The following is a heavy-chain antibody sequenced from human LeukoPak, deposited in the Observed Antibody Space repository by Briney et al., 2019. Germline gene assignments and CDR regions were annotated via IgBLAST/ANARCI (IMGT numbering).Heavy chain of an antibody. J-gene: IGHJ6*02. Sequence: SGTLSLTCAVSGGSISSNNWRSWVRQPPGRGLEGIGEIYHSGSTNYNPSLKSRVTISVDKSKNQFSLKLSSVTAADTAVYYCARGVRSGYYYYGVDVWGQGTTVTVSS. CDR1: GGSISSNNW. CDR3: ARGVRSGYYYYGVDV. V-gene: IGHV4-4*02. CDR2: IYHSGST. D-gene: IGHD3-10*02.